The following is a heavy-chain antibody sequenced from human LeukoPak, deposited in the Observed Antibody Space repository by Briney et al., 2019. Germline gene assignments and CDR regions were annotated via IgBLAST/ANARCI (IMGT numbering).Heavy chain of an antibody. CDR1: GGSISSYY. CDR3: ARQGRYSYGPDFDY. CDR2: IYYSGST. J-gene: IGHJ4*02. Sequence: SETLSLSCTVSGGSISSYYWSWIRQPPGKGLEWIGYIYYSGSTNYNPSLKSRVTISVDTSKNQFSLKLSSVTAADTAVYYCARQGRYSYGPDFDYWGQGTLVTVSS. D-gene: IGHD5-18*01. V-gene: IGHV4-59*08.